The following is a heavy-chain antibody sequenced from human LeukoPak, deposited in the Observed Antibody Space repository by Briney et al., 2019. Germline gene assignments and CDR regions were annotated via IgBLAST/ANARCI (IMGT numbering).Heavy chain of an antibody. V-gene: IGHV1-3*01. Sequence: GASVKVSCKASGYTFTSYAMHWVRQAPGQRLEWMGWINAGNGNTKYSQKFQGRVTITRDTSASTAYMELSSLRSEDTAVYYCARDQGCSGGSCYGSDYWGQGTLVTVSS. CDR1: GYTFTSYA. J-gene: IGHJ4*02. CDR2: INAGNGNT. CDR3: ARDQGCSGGSCYGSDY. D-gene: IGHD2-15*01.